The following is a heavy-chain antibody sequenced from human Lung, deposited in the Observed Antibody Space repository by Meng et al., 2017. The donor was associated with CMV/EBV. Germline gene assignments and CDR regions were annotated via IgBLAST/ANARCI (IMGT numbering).Heavy chain of an antibody. CDR2: CDSGAT. V-gene: IGHV4-38-2*01. CDR1: GHSISSEYF. Sequence: SETLSLXCHVSGHSISSEYFWGWVRQSPGTGLEWVGICDSGATFYNPSLKSRVAISVDTSANQFSLTLRSVTAADTAVYYCVRHIIVVPARGYGVDVWGQGTTVTVSS. CDR3: VRHIIVVPARGYGVDV. D-gene: IGHD2-2*01. J-gene: IGHJ6*02.